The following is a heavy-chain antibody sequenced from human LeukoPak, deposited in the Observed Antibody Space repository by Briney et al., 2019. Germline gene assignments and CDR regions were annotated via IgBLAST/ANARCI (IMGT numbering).Heavy chain of an antibody. V-gene: IGHV4-61*01. CDR3: ARYVVVTAYFDY. D-gene: IGHD2-21*02. CDR2: IYYSGST. J-gene: IGHJ4*02. Sequence: SETLSLTCTVSGGSVSSDNYYWSWIRQPPGKGLEWIGYIYYSGSTNYNPSLKSRVTISVDTSKNQFSLKLSSVTAADTAVYYCARYVVVTAYFDYWGQGTLVTVSS. CDR1: GGSVSSDNYY.